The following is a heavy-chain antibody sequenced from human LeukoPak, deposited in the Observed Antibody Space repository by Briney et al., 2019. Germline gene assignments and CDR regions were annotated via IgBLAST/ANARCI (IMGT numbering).Heavy chain of an antibody. Sequence: GGSLRLSCAASGLNFSTCGMNWVRQAPGKGLEWVSSISGSSAYIYYADSVKGRFTISRDNAKNSLYLQMNSLRAEDTAVYYCARGSEWSSGVSDY. CDR1: GLNFSTCG. CDR2: ISGSSAYI. CDR3: ARGSEWSSGVSDY. D-gene: IGHD3-3*01. V-gene: IGHV3-21*01. J-gene: IGHJ4*01.